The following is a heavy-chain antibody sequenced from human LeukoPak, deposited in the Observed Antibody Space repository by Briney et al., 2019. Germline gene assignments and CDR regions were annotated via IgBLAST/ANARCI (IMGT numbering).Heavy chain of an antibody. CDR2: INDDGGQK. Sequence: PGGSLRLSCAASGFAFNNYAMTWVRQAPGKGLEWVANINDDGGQKHYADSVKGRFTISRDNSKNTLFLQMDSLRAEDTAVYYCARTQWEVGATAYFDYWGQGILVTVSS. CDR1: GFAFNNYA. V-gene: IGHV3-23*01. J-gene: IGHJ4*02. CDR3: ARTQWEVGATAYFDY. D-gene: IGHD1-26*01.